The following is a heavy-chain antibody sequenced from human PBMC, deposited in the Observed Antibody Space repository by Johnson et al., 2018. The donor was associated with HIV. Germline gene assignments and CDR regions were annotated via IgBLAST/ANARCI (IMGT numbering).Heavy chain of an antibody. D-gene: IGHD6-19*01. V-gene: IGHV3-7*01. CDR2: IKQDGSEK. CDR1: GFTFSSYW. CDR3: AKGSGSGWLRDAFDI. Sequence: VQLVESGGGVVQPGRSLRLSCAASGFTFSSYWMSWVRQAPGKGLEWVANIKQDGSEKYYVDSVKGRFTISRDTAKNTLYLQMNSLRAEDTAVYYCAKGSGSGWLRDAFDIWGQGTMVTVSS. J-gene: IGHJ3*02.